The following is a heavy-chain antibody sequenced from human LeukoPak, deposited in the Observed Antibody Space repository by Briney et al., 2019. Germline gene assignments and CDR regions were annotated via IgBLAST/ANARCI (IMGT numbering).Heavy chain of an antibody. J-gene: IGHJ4*02. V-gene: IGHV3-30*02. CDR2: LRHDGSTI. CDR3: AKEKKYYYDSTGYPGYDY. CDR1: GFTFSDYA. D-gene: IGHD3-22*01. Sequence: PGGSLRLSCAASGFTFSDYAMHWVRQAPGKGLEWVAFLRHDGSTIYYADSVKGRLTISRDNSKNTLYLQMNSLRAEDTAVYFCAKEKKYYYDSTGYPGYDYWGQGTLVTVSS.